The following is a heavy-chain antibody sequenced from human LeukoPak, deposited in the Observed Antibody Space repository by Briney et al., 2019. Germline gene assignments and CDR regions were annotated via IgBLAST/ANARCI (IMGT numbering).Heavy chain of an antibody. CDR3: ARTTVTASVYWHFDL. CDR2: IYHSGST. D-gene: IGHD4-17*01. J-gene: IGHJ2*01. CDR1: GGSISSGGYS. V-gene: IGHV4-30-2*02. Sequence: SQTLSLTCAVSGGSISSGGYSWSWIRQPPGKGLEWIGYIYHSGSTYYNPSLKSRVTISVDTSKNQFSLKLSSVTAADTAVYYCARTTVTASVYWHFDLWGRGTLVTVSS.